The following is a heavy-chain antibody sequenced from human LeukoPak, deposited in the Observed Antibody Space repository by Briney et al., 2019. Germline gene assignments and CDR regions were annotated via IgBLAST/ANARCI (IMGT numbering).Heavy chain of an antibody. J-gene: IGHJ4*02. D-gene: IGHD6-13*01. Sequence: GGSLRLSCAASGFTFSSYAMSWVRQAPGKGLEWVSTISGSGGSTYYADSVKGRFTISRDNSNNTLFLQVNSLRAEDTAVYFCAKDGLRPGSWYYFDYWGQGTLVTVSS. V-gene: IGHV3-23*01. CDR1: GFTFSSYA. CDR2: ISGSGGST. CDR3: AKDGLRPGSWYYFDY.